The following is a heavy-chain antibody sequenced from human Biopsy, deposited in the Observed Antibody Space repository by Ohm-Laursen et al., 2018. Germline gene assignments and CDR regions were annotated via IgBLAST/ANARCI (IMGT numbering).Heavy chain of an antibody. V-gene: IGHV1-8*01. CDR3: ARHYYDTSGYNWFDP. D-gene: IGHD3-22*01. J-gene: IGHJ5*02. Sequence: ASVKVSCKASGYTFTSYDINWVRQASGQGLEWMGWMNPKSRNTGYAQKFQGRVTMTSDTAISTAYMELSSLRSEDTAVYFCARHYYDTSGYNWFDPWGQGTLVTVSS. CDR2: MNPKSRNT. CDR1: GYTFTSYD.